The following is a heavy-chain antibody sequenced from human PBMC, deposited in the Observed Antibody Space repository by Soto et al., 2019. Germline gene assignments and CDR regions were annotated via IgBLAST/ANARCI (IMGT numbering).Heavy chain of an antibody. V-gene: IGHV1-18*01. CDR3: ARGRYGDY. D-gene: IGHD1-1*01. Sequence: QVHLVQSGAEVKKPGASVKVSCKASGYTFTSYGITWVRQAPGQGLEWMGWISAHNGNTDYAQKLQGRVIVTRDTSTSTAYMELRGLISDGTAVYYWARGRYGDYWGQGALVTVSS. CDR1: GYTFTSYG. CDR2: ISAHNGNT. J-gene: IGHJ4*02.